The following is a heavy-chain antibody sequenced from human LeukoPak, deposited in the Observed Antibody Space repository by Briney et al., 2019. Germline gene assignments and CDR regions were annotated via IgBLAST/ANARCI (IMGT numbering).Heavy chain of an antibody. J-gene: IGHJ4*02. CDR2: INSDGSST. D-gene: IGHD1-26*01. CDR1: GFTFSSYG. Sequence: GGSLRLSCAASGFTFSSYGMHWVRQVPGKGLLWVSRINSDGSSTIYADSVKGRFTISRDNSKNTLYLQMNSLRAEDTAVYYCAKDGDVVGATTGFDYWGQGTLVTVSS. V-gene: IGHV3-74*01. CDR3: AKDGDVVGATTGFDY.